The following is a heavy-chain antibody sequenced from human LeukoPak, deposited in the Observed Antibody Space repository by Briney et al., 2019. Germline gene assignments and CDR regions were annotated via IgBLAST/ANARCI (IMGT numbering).Heavy chain of an antibody. J-gene: IGHJ4*02. CDR2: ISYDGSNK. Sequence: GGSLRLSCAASGFTFSSYGMHWVRQAPGKGLEWVAVISYDGSNKYYADSVKGRFTISRDNSKNTLYLQMNSLRAEDTAVYYCAKVGLRYLSPLWFIDYWGQGTLVTVSS. CDR3: AKVGLRYLSPLWFIDY. V-gene: IGHV3-30*18. D-gene: IGHD3-9*01. CDR1: GFTFSSYG.